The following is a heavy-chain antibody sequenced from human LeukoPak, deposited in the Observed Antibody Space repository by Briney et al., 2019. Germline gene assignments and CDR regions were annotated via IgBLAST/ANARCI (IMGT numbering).Heavy chain of an antibody. J-gene: IGHJ4*02. CDR1: GFTFSSYT. Sequence: TGGSLRPSCAASGFTFSSYTMNWVRQAPGKGLEWVSSISSSSSNIYYADSVKGRFTISRDNSKSTLCLQMNSLRAEDTAVYYCAKQLGYCSVGSCYFPYWGQGTLVTVSS. CDR3: AKQLGYCSVGSCYFPY. CDR2: ISSSSSNI. D-gene: IGHD2-15*01. V-gene: IGHV3-21*04.